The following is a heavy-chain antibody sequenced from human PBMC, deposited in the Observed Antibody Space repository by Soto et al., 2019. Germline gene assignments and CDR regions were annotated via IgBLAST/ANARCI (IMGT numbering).Heavy chain of an antibody. J-gene: IGHJ4*02. CDR3: SRDPPHSKYQLLPGDY. CDR1: GYTFTSYY. V-gene: IGHV1-46*01. Sequence: QVQLVQSGAEVKKPGASVKVSCKASGYTFTSYYMHWVRQAPGQGLEWMGIINPSGGSTSYAQKFQGRVTMTRDTSTSTVYMELSSLRSEDTAVYYCSRDPPHSKYQLLPGDYWGQGTLVTVSS. CDR2: INPSGGST. D-gene: IGHD2-2*01.